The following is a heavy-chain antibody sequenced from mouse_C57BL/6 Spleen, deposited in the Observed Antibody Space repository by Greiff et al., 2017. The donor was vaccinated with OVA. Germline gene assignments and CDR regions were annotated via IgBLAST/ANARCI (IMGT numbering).Heavy chain of an antibody. CDR3: TTAHYYGSSYEDY. D-gene: IGHD1-1*01. V-gene: IGHV14-4*01. J-gene: IGHJ2*01. Sequence: VHVKQSGAELVRPGASVKLSCTASGFNIKDDYMHWVKQRPEQGLEWIGWIDPENGDTEYASKFQGKATITADTSSNTAYLQLSSLTSEDTAVYYCTTAHYYGSSYEDYWGQGTTLTVSS. CDR2: IDPENGDT. CDR1: GFNIKDDY.